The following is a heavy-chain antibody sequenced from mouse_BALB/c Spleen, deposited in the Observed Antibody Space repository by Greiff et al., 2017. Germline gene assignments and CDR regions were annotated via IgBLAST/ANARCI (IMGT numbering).Heavy chain of an antibody. CDR2: ISSGGSYT. Sequence: EVHLVESGGDLVKPGGSLKLSCAASGFTFSSYGMSWVRQTPDKRLEWVATISSGGSYTYYPDSVKGRFTISRDNAKNTLYLQMSSLKSEDTAMYYCARHGDDSSGYLAWFAYWGQGTLVTVSA. D-gene: IGHD3-2*01. CDR1: GFTFSSYG. V-gene: IGHV5-6*01. J-gene: IGHJ3*01. CDR3: ARHGDDSSGYLAWFAY.